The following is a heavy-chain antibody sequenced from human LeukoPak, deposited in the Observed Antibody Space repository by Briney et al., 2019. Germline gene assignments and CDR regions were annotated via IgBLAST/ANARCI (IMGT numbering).Heavy chain of an antibody. CDR1: GGSISSSSYY. D-gene: IGHD1-1*01. CDR2: IYYSGST. CDR3: ARAGTTGTVYYYYMDV. V-gene: IGHV4-61*05. Sequence: PSETLSLTCTVSGGSISSSSYYWGWIRQPPGKGLEWIGYIYYSGSTNYNPSLKSRVTISVDTSKNQFSLKLSSVTAADTAVYYCARAGTTGTVYYYYMDVWGKGTTVTVSS. J-gene: IGHJ6*03.